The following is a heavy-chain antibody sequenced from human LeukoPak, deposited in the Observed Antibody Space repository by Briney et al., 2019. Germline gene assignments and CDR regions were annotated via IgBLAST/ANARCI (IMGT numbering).Heavy chain of an antibody. CDR3: ARSFTRARGVNWFDP. V-gene: IGHV4-34*01. CDR2: INHSGST. CDR1: GGSFSGYY. D-gene: IGHD3-3*01. Sequence: SETLSLTCAVYGGSFSGYYWSWIRQPPGEGLEWIGEINHSGSTNYNPSPKSRVTISVDTSKNQFSLKLSSVTAADTAVYYCARSFTRARGVNWFDPWGQGTLVTVSS. J-gene: IGHJ5*02.